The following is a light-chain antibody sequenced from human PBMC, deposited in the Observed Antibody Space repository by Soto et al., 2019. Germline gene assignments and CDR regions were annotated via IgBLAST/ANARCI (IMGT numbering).Light chain of an antibody. J-gene: IGKJ1*01. CDR2: DAS. V-gene: IGKV3-11*01. CDR1: QSVSSY. Sequence: EIVLTQSPATLSLSPGERATLSCRASQSVSSYLAWYQQKPGQAPRLLIYDASNRATGIPARFSGSGSGTDFTLTISSLEPEDFAVYYCQQRRNWPRWTFGQGTKVDIK. CDR3: QQRRNWPRWT.